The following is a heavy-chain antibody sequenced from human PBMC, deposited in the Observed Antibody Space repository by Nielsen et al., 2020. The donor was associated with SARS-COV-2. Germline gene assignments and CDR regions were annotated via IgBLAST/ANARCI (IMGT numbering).Heavy chain of an antibody. CDR2: ISYDGSNK. J-gene: IGHJ5*02. CDR3: AREGGSSWISNWFDP. CDR1: GFTFSSYA. D-gene: IGHD6-13*01. Sequence: GESLKISCAASGFTFSSYAMHWVRQAPGKGLEWVAVISYDGSNKYYADSVKGRFTISRDNSNNTLHLQLSSLRVEDTAVYYCAREGGSSWISNWFDPWGQGTLVTVSS. V-gene: IGHV3-30-3*01.